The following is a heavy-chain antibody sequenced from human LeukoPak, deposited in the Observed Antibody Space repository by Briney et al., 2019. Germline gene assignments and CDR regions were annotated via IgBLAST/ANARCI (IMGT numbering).Heavy chain of an antibody. J-gene: IGHJ6*02. CDR2: IYYTGSP. D-gene: IGHD2/OR15-2a*01. CDR3: ARHDPVGHFLRGMDV. Sequence: SETLSLTCAVSGGSISGYFWGWSRQPPGKGLEWIGYIYYTGSPIYNRSLRGRVTMSVDVSKNQFSLDLTSVTAADTAVYYCARHDPVGHFLRGMDVWGQGTTVTVSS. V-gene: IGHV4-59*08. CDR1: GGSISGYF.